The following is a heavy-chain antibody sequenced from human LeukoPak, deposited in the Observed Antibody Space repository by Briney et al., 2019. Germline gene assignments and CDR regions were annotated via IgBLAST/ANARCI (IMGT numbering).Heavy chain of an antibody. CDR3: ARAFTSSWYGAFDI. D-gene: IGHD6-13*01. J-gene: IGHJ3*02. CDR1: GFTFSSYA. Sequence: GGSLTLSSAPSGFTFSSYAFHWVRQAPGKGLEYVSAISSDGSSTYYANSVKGRFTVSRDNSKNTLYLQMGSLRTEDLAVYYCARAFTSSWYGAFDIWGQGTMVTVSS. V-gene: IGHV3-64*01. CDR2: ISSDGSST.